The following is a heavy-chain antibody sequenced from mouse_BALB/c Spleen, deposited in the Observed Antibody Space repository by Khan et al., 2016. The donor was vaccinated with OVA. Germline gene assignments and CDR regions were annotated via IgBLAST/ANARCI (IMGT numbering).Heavy chain of an antibody. CDR2: IHPCNGYT. CDR1: GYTFTTYT. Sequence: QVQLKESGAELARPGASVKMSCKASGYTFTTYTMHWVKQRPGQGLEWIGYIHPCNGYTNYNQKFKDKSTLTADKSSSTAYMQLSSLTSDYSAVYYCAREGACYRYYGWFSYWGQGTLVTVSA. D-gene: IGHD2-14*01. J-gene: IGHJ3*01. V-gene: IGHV1-4*01. CDR3: AREGACYRYYGWFSY.